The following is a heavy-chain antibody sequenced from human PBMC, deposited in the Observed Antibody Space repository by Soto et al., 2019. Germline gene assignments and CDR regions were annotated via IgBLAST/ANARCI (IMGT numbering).Heavy chain of an antibody. CDR1: GIEFSNYA. V-gene: IGHV3-23*01. Sequence: ETLSLTCTVSGIEFSNYAMSWVRQAPGKGLEWVSISSASGRSRYHADSVKGRFTISRDNSKNTLYLHMTNLRAEDTAVYYCAKDGNWLDVYFDVWGQGTPVTVLL. CDR2: SSASGRSR. J-gene: IGHJ4*02. CDR3: AKDGNWLDVYFDV. D-gene: IGHD6-19*01.